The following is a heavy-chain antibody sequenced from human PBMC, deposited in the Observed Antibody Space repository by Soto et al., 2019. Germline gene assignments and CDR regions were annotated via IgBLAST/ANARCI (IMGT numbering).Heavy chain of an antibody. D-gene: IGHD6-13*01. Sequence: ASVKVSCKASGYTFTGYYMHWVRQAPGQGLDWMGWINPNSGGTNYAQKFQGWVTMTRDTSISTAYMELSRLRSDDTAVYYCARELLNRAGTVVNYYGMDVWGQGTTVTVSS. V-gene: IGHV1-2*04. CDR3: ARELLNRAGTVVNYYGMDV. CDR1: GYTFTGYY. J-gene: IGHJ6*02. CDR2: INPNSGGT.